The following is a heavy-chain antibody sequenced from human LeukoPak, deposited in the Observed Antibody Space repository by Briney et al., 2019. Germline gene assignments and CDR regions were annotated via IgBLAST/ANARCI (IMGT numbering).Heavy chain of an antibody. CDR1: GDSINNVNYF. CDR2: IHYSGNT. CDR3: ARQTVADYYFDY. D-gene: IGHD6-19*01. V-gene: IGHV4-39*01. J-gene: IGHJ4*02. Sequence: SETLSLTCSLSGDSINNVNYFWVWNRLPPEKGLEWIASIHYSGNTYYNPSFRSRAAISMDASKNQFSLRLSSVTAADMAVYYCARQTVADYYFDYWGQGALVTVSS.